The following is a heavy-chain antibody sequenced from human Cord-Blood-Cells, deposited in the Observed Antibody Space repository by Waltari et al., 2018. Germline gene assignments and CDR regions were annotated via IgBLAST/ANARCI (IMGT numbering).Heavy chain of an antibody. CDR2: INHSGST. D-gene: IGHD6-13*01. CDR1: GGSFSGYY. V-gene: IGHV4-34*01. Sequence: QVQLQQWGAGLLKPSETLSLTCAVYGGSFSGYYWSWIRQPPGKGLGWIGEINHSGSTNYNPSLNSRVTISVDTSKNQFSLKLSSVTAADTAVYYCARALRSSSSWYGWFDPWGQGTLVTVSS. CDR3: ARALRSSSSWYGWFDP. J-gene: IGHJ5*02.